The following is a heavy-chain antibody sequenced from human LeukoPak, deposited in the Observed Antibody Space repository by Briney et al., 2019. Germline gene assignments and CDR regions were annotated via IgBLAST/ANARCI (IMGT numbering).Heavy chain of an antibody. CDR1: GGSMSGSY. D-gene: IGHD3-10*01. CDR2: IYYSGST. V-gene: IGHV4-59*06. J-gene: IGHJ4*02. CDR3: ARGRGGSRSYFDY. Sequence: SETLSLTCIVSGGSMSGSYWSWIRQPPGKGLEWIGYIYYSGSTYYNPSLKSRVTISVDTSKNQFSLKLSSVTAADTAVYYCARGRGGSRSYFDYWGQGTLVTVSS.